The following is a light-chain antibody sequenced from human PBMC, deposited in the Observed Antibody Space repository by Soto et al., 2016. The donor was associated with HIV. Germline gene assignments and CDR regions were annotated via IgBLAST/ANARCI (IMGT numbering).Light chain of an antibody. CDR2: DDT. J-gene: IGLJ2*01. CDR3: QVWDSSSDHPV. V-gene: IGLV3-21*03. Sequence: SYELTQPPSVSVAPGKTARITCGGNKIGSKSVHWYQQKPGQAPVLVVYDDTRRPSGIPERFSGSNSGNTATLTISRVEAGDEVDYYCQVWDSSSDHPVFGGGTKLTVL. CDR1: KIGSKS.